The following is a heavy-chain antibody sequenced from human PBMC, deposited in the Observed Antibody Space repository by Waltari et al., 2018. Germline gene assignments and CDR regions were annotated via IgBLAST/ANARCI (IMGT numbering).Heavy chain of an antibody. CDR1: DGSLTSYY. Sequence: QVQLQESGPGLVKPSETLSLTCTVSDGSLTSYYWSWIRQPAGKGLEWIGRIYGGGGADYNPSLRSRVAMSVDTSKSQFSLMMRSVTAADTAIYYCARTYSSAWPPLLDYWGQGTLVTVSS. CDR2: IYGGGGA. V-gene: IGHV4-4*07. CDR3: ARTYSSAWPPLLDY. D-gene: IGHD6-19*01. J-gene: IGHJ4*02.